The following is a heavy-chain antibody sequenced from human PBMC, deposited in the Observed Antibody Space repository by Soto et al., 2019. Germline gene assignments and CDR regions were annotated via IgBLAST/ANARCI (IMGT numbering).Heavy chain of an antibody. V-gene: IGHV3-33*01. CDR1: GFTFSSYG. J-gene: IGHJ4*02. CDR3: ARGEDYSDSSGYPFDY. D-gene: IGHD3-22*01. Sequence: QVQLVESGGGVVQPGRSLRLSCAASGFTFSSYGMHWVRQAPGKGLEWVAVIWYDGSNKYYADSVKGRFTISRDNSKNTLYLQMNSLRAEDTAVYYCARGEDYSDSSGYPFDYWGQGTLVTVSS. CDR2: IWYDGSNK.